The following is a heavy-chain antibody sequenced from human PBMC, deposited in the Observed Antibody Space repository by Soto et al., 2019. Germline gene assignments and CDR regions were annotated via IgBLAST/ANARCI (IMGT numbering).Heavy chain of an antibody. V-gene: IGHV4-39*01. CDR1: GGFISSYY. Sequence: SLTCTVSGGFISSYYWGWIRQPPGKGLEWIGSIYNTGNTYYSPSLQSRVTISADTSKNLFSLNLRSVTAADTAVYYCARQVVDGAVAGSGSFDYWGQEPGSPSPQ. CDR2: IYNTGNT. J-gene: IGHJ4*01. CDR3: ARQVVDGAVAGSGSFDY. D-gene: IGHD3-10*01.